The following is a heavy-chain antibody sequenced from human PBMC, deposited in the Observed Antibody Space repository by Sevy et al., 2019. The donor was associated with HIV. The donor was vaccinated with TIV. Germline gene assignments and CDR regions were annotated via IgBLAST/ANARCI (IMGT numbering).Heavy chain of an antibody. CDR1: GFTFSSYA. CDR3: AKDRITVIGDAFDL. CDR2: ISNSGSDT. Sequence: GGSLRLSCAASGFTFSSYAMHWVRQAPGKGLESVSAISNSGSDTKYAGSVKGRFTISRDNSKNNLYVQMNSLSAEDTAVYYCAKDRITVIGDAFDLWCQGTMVTVSS. J-gene: IGHJ3*01. V-gene: IGHV3-23*01. D-gene: IGHD4-17*01.